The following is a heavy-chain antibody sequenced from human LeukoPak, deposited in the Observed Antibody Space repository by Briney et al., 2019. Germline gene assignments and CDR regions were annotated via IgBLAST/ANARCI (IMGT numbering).Heavy chain of an antibody. CDR3: ASLYGSGSYYNRFDY. D-gene: IGHD3-10*01. Sequence: GGSLRLSCAASGFTFSSYWMSWVRQAPGKGLEWVANIKQDGSEKYYVDSVKGRFTISRDNAKTSLYLQMNSLRAEDTAVYYCASLYGSGSYYNRFDYWGQGTLVTVSS. CDR1: GFTFSSYW. CDR2: IKQDGSEK. J-gene: IGHJ4*02. V-gene: IGHV3-7*03.